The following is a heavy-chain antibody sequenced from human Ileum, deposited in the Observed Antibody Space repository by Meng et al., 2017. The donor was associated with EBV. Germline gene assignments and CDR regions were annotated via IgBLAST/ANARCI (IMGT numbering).Heavy chain of an antibody. V-gene: IGHV1-3*01. CDR1: GYPFTGYA. Sequence: HVQCVQSGSEVKMPGSSIKLSCNASGYPFTGYAIHWVRQAPGQRLEWMGWINPGSGNTKYSQKFQGRVTITRDTSATTVYMDLSSLRSEDTAVFYCARDGGFSVGATKYDYWGQGALVTVSS. D-gene: IGHD1-26*01. CDR2: INPGSGNT. CDR3: ARDGGFSVGATKYDY. J-gene: IGHJ4*02.